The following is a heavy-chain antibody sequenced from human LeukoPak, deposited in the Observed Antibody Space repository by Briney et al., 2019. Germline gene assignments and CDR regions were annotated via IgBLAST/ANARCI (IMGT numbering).Heavy chain of an antibody. D-gene: IGHD3-22*01. CDR1: GYTFTGYY. CDR3: ARSPFYYYDSSGYYYFDY. V-gene: IGHV1-2*02. CDR2: INPNSGGT. Sequence: ASVKVSCTASGYTFTGYYMHWVRQAPGQGLEWMGWINPNSGGTNYAKKFQGRVTMTRDTSISTAYMELSRLRSDDTAVYYCARSPFYYYDSSGYYYFDYWGQGTLVTVSS. J-gene: IGHJ4*02.